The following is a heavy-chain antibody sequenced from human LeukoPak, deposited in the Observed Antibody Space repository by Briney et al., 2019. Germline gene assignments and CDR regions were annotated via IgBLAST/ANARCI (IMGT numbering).Heavy chain of an antibody. Sequence: GGSLRLSCAASGFTFNSYDMYWVRQAPGRGLEWVADVSYNGRSQYYADSVRGRFTISRDNSKNMLDLQMNGLRPEDTAVYYCAKGVVSYCDGDCYSRTALDYWGPGTLVTASS. D-gene: IGHD2-21*02. CDR3: AKGVVSYCDGDCYSRTALDY. CDR1: GFTFNSYD. J-gene: IGHJ4*02. CDR2: VSYNGRSQ. V-gene: IGHV3-30*18.